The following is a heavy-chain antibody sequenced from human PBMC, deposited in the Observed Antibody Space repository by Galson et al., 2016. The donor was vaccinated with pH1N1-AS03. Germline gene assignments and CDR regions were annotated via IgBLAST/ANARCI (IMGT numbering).Heavy chain of an antibody. J-gene: IGHJ4*02. CDR1: GFTFENHW. CDR3: ARDMKANCATDCYSEADAFDL. V-gene: IGHV3-74*01. D-gene: IGHD2-21*01. Sequence: SLRLSCAASGFTFENHWMHWVRQAPGGGLTWVSRMNADGSYTNYADFVKGRFIISRDNANNALHLQMNSLRADDTAVYYCARDMKANCATDCYSEADAFDLWGQGILVTVTS. CDR2: MNADGSYT.